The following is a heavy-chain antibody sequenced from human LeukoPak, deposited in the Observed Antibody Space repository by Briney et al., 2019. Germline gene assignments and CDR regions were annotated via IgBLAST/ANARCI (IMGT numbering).Heavy chain of an antibody. D-gene: IGHD3-22*01. CDR3: VKAGGYHYESSGPFDY. CDR1: GFTFGSYD. J-gene: IGHJ4*02. Sequence: GGSLRLSCAASGFTFGSYDMRWVRQAPGKGLEWISTISGNGDITVYADSVKGRFTISRDNSKNTLYLQMNSLRTEDTAVYYCVKAGGYHYESSGPFDYWGQGALVTVSS. V-gene: IGHV3-23*01. CDR2: ISGNGDIT.